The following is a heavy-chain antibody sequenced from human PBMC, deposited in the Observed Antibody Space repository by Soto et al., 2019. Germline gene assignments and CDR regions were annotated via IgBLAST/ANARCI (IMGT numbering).Heavy chain of an antibody. J-gene: IGHJ4*02. CDR1: AYIFSNFY. D-gene: IGHD6-6*01. Sequence: QVQLVQPGAEVKKLGASVKFSCKATAYIFSNFYIHGVRQAPGQGLEWIGIINPYGGRTYYAQNFVGRATMTRDTSTSTVYMALSSLRSEDTAGYYCTRGLASGHYWGQGALITVSS. CDR2: INPYGGRT. V-gene: IGHV1-46*03. CDR3: TRGLASGHY.